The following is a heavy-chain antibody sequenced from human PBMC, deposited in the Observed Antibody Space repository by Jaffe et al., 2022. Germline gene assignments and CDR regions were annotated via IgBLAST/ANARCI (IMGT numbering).Heavy chain of an antibody. CDR3: VTPLASWELAPRLAQLGALC. J-gene: IGHJ4*02. V-gene: IGHV5-51*03. CDR1: GYSFTSYW. CDR2: IYPGDSDT. Sequence: EVQLVQSGAEVKKPGESLKISCKGSGYSFTSYWIGWVRQMPGKGLEWMGIIYPGDSDTRYSPSFQGQVTISADKSISTAYLQWSSLKASDTAMYYCVTPLASWELAPRLAQLGALCWGQGTLVTVSS. D-gene: IGHD1-26*01.